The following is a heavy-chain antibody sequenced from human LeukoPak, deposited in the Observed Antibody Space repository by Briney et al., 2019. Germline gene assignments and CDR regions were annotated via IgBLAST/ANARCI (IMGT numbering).Heavy chain of an antibody. CDR2: INPNSGGT. CDR1: GYTFTGYY. Sequence: GASVKVSCKASGYTFTGYYMHWVRQAPGQGLEWMGWINPNSGGTNYAQKFQGRVTMTRDTSISTAYMELSRLRSDDTAVYYCARGRYSSSWYFTYWGQGTLVTVSS. J-gene: IGHJ4*02. D-gene: IGHD6-13*01. V-gene: IGHV1-2*02. CDR3: ARGRYSSSWYFTY.